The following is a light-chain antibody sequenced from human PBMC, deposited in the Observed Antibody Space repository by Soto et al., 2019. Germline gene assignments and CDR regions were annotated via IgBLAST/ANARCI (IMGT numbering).Light chain of an antibody. CDR1: QSVSDN. J-gene: IGKJ5*01. CDR2: GAS. CDR3: QQYNNWFSIT. V-gene: IGKV3-15*01. Sequence: EIVMTQSPATLSVSPGERATLSCRASQSVSDNLAWYQQKPGQAPRLLIYGASTRANGIPARFSGSRSGAEFTLTISSLQSEDFALYYCQQYNNWFSITFGQGTRLEIK.